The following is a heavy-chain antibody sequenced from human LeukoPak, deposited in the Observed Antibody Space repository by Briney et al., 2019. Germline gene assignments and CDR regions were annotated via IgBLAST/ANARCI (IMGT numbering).Heavy chain of an antibody. CDR2: INAGNGNT. Sequence: ASVKVSCKASGYTFTSYAMHWVRQAPGQRLEWMGWINAGNGNTKYSQEFQGRVTITRDTSASTAYMELSSLRSEDMAVYYCARGFHYDILTGLWFDPWGQGTLVTVSS. V-gene: IGHV1-3*03. CDR3: ARGFHYDILTGLWFDP. D-gene: IGHD3-9*01. CDR1: GYTFTSYA. J-gene: IGHJ5*02.